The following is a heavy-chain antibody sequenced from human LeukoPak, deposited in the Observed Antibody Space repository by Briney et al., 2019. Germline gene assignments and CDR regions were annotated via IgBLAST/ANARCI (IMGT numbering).Heavy chain of an antibody. V-gene: IGHV3-33*06. Sequence: QPGRSLRLSCAASGFTFSDYGMYWVRQAPGKGLEWVALIWYDGSNKYYADSVKGRFTISRDNSKNTLYLQMNSLRAEDTAVYYCAKDNDFWRSYYRGGGLGYWGQGTLVTVSS. D-gene: IGHD3-3*01. CDR1: GFTFSDYG. CDR2: IWYDGSNK. J-gene: IGHJ4*02. CDR3: AKDNDFWRSYYRGGGLGY.